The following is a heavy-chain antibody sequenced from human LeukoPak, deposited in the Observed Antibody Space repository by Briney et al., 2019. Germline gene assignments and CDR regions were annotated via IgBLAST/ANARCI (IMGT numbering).Heavy chain of an antibody. J-gene: IGHJ5*02. CDR2: IYYSGST. D-gene: IGHD4-23*01. Sequence: KPSETLSLTCTVSGGSISSYYWSWIRQPPGEGLEWIGYIYYSGSTNYNPSLKSRVTISVDTSKNQFSLKLSSVTAADTAVYYCARSDSGIYGGNSRFIWFDPWGQGTLVTVSS. CDR1: GGSISSYY. CDR3: ARSDSGIYGGNSRFIWFDP. V-gene: IGHV4-59*08.